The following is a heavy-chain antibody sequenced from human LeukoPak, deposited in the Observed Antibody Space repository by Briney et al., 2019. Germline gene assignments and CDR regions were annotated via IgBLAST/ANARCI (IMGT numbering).Heavy chain of an antibody. CDR3: ARANGGDMITFGGTLDY. CDR2: INPSGGST. CDR1: GYTFTSYY. D-gene: IGHD3-16*01. J-gene: IGHJ4*02. Sequence: ASVKVSCKASGYTFTSYYMHWVRQAPGQGLEWMGIINPSGGSTSYAQKFQGRVTMTRDMSTSTVYMELSSLRSEDTAVYYCARANGGDMITFGGTLDYWGQGTLVTVSS. V-gene: IGHV1-46*01.